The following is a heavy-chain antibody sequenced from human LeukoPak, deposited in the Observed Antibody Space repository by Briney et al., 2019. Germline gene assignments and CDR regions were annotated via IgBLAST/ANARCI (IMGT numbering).Heavy chain of an antibody. Sequence: SETLSLTCAVYGGSFSGYYWSWIRQPPGKGLEWIGEINHSGSTNYNPSLKSRVTISVDTSKNQFSLKLSSVTAADTAVYYCARELYYYYYGMDVWGQGTTVTVSS. CDR2: INHSGST. V-gene: IGHV4-34*01. J-gene: IGHJ6*02. CDR3: ARELYYYYYGMDV. CDR1: GGSFSGYY.